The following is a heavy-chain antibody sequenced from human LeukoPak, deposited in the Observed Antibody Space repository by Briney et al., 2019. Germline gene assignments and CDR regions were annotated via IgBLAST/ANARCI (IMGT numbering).Heavy chain of an antibody. V-gene: IGHV5-51*01. CDR3: ARHARYCSGGSCYFNWFDP. Sequence: GESLKISCKGSGYSFTSYWIGWVRQMPGKGLEWMGSIYPGDCDTRYSPSFQGQVTISADKSISTAYLQWSSLKASDTAMYYCARHARYCSGGSCYFNWFDPWGQGTLVTVSS. CDR1: GYSFTSYW. D-gene: IGHD2-15*01. CDR2: IYPGDCDT. J-gene: IGHJ5*02.